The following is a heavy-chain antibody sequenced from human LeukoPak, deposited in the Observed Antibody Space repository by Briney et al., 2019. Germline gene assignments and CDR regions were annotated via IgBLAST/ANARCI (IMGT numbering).Heavy chain of an antibody. Sequence: SETLSLTCTVSGGSISSYYWSWIRQPPGKGLEWIGYIYYSGSTNYNPSLKSRVTISVDTSKNQFSLKLTSVTAADTAMYYCARFSQGNPFDYWGQGTLVTVSS. V-gene: IGHV4-59*01. J-gene: IGHJ4*02. D-gene: IGHD3-10*01. CDR2: IYYSGST. CDR1: GGSISSYY. CDR3: ARFSQGNPFDY.